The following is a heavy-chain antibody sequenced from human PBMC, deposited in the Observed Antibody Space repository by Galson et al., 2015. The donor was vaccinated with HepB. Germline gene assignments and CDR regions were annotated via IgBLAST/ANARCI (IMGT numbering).Heavy chain of an antibody. D-gene: IGHD3-10*01. CDR2: ISSITSST. V-gene: IGHV3-23*01. CDR3: AKVSPLWFGDPPWWFDS. J-gene: IGHJ5*01. CDR1: GFTFSSYA. Sequence: SLRLSCAASGFTFSSYAMSWVRQAPGKGLEWVSTISSITSSTYYADSVKGRFTISRDNSKNTLYLQLNSLRAEDTAVYYCAKVSPLWFGDPPWWFDSWGQGTLVTVSS.